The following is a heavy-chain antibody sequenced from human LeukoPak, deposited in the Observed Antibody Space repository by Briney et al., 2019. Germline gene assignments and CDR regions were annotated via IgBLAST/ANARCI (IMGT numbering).Heavy chain of an antibody. Sequence: GGSLRLSCAASGFTFSSYGMHWVRQAPGKGLEWVAVISYDGSNKYYADSVKGRFTISRDNSKNTLYLQMNSLRAEDTAVYYCARGPQKHGGLDYWGQGTLVTVSS. D-gene: IGHD4-23*01. CDR2: ISYDGSNK. CDR3: ARGPQKHGGLDY. J-gene: IGHJ4*02. V-gene: IGHV3-30*03. CDR1: GFTFSSYG.